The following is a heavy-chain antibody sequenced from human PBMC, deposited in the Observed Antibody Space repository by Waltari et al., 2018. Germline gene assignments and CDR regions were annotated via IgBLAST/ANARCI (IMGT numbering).Heavy chain of an antibody. CDR1: GYTFTDYY. D-gene: IGHD2-15*01. V-gene: IGHV1-69-2*01. J-gene: IGHJ4*02. CDR2: VDPEDGET. Sequence: EVQLVQSGAEVKKPGATVKISCKVSGYTFTDYYMPWVQQAPGKGLEWMGLVDPEDGETIYAEKFQGRVTITADTSTDTAYMELSSLRSEDTAVYYCATERGGYCSGGSCSGEGHWGQGTLVTVSS. CDR3: ATERGGYCSGGSCSGEGH.